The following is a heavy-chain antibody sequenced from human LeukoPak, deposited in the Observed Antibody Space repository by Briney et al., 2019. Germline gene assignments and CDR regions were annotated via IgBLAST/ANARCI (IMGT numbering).Heavy chain of an antibody. J-gene: IGHJ4*02. Sequence: NPSETLSLTCTVSGASISSSTYYWGWIRQPPGKGLEWIGNIHDSGSTYYNPSLKSRATISVDTSKNQFSLKLSSVTAADTAVYYCARDYVEFYYGSGSYRFDSWGQGTLVTVSS. CDR1: GASISSSTYY. CDR2: IHDSGST. D-gene: IGHD3-10*01. CDR3: ARDYVEFYYGSGSYRFDS. V-gene: IGHV4-39*07.